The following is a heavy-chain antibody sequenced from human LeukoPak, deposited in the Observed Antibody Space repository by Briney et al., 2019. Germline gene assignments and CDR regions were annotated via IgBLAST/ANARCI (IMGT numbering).Heavy chain of an antibody. D-gene: IGHD3-3*01. Sequence: ASVKVSCKASGGTFSSYAISWVRQAPGQGLEWMGGIIPIFGTANYAQKLQGRVTMTTDTSTSTAYMELRSLRSDDTAVYYCARDLYYDFWSGYEPPNWFDPWGQGTLVTVSS. CDR2: IIPIFGTA. V-gene: IGHV1-69*05. CDR1: GGTFSSYA. J-gene: IGHJ5*02. CDR3: ARDLYYDFWSGYEPPNWFDP.